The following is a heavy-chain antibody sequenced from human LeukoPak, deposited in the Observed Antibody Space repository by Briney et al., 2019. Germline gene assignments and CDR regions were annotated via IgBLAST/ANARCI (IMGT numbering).Heavy chain of an antibody. Sequence: PGRSLRLSCAASGFTFSSYAMHWVRQAPGKGLEWVAVISYDGSNKYYADSVKGRFTISRDNSKNTLYLQMNSLRAEDMAVYYCAKDAQYDILTGFTWDYYYYYMDVWGKGTTVTVSS. D-gene: IGHD3-9*01. CDR3: AKDAQYDILTGFTWDYYYYYMDV. CDR1: GFTFSSYA. V-gene: IGHV3-30-3*01. J-gene: IGHJ6*03. CDR2: ISYDGSNK.